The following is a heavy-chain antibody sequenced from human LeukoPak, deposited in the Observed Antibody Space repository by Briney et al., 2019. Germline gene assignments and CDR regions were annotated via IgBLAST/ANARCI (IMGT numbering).Heavy chain of an antibody. D-gene: IGHD3-22*01. V-gene: IGHV4-61*02. CDR3: ASTYYYDSSAYNYYHYMDV. J-gene: IGHJ6*03. CDR2: IYVSGST. CDR1: GGSINSSSYY. Sequence: SETLSLTCTVSGGSINSSSYYWSWIRQPAGKGLEWIGRIYVSGSTNYNPSLKSRVTISVDTSKNQFSLKLSSVTAADTAVYYCASTYYYDSSAYNYYHYMDVWGKGTTVTVSS.